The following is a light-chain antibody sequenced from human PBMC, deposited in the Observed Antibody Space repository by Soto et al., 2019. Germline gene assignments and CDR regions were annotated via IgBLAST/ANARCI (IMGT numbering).Light chain of an antibody. CDR3: QQYVNPLRVT. CDR1: QDISNY. V-gene: IGKV1-33*01. J-gene: IGKJ3*01. CDR2: DAS. Sequence: DIQMTQSPSSLSASVGDRVTITCQASQDISNYLNWYQQKPGKAPKLLIYDASNLETGVPSRFSGSGSGTDFTLPIRSLQPEDIATYYCQQYVNPLRVTFALGTKVDIK.